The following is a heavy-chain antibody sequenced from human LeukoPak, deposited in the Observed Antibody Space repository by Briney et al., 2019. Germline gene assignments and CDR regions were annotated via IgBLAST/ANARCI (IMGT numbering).Heavy chain of an antibody. D-gene: IGHD3-22*01. V-gene: IGHV3-30-3*01. Sequence: GRSLRLSCAASGFTFSSYAMHWVRQAPGKGLEWVAVISYDRSNKYYADSVKGRFTISRDNSKNTLYLQMNSLRAEDTAVYYCARVGYYDSSGYLDAFDIWGQGTLVTVSS. J-gene: IGHJ3*02. CDR2: ISYDRSNK. CDR3: ARVGYYDSSGYLDAFDI. CDR1: GFTFSSYA.